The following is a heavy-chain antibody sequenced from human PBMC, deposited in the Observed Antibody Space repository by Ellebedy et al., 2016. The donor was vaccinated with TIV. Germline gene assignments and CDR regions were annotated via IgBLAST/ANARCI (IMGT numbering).Heavy chain of an antibody. CDR2: IYWDDDK. D-gene: IGHD3-10*01. CDR3: AHTITMVRGVITYHYYGMDV. J-gene: IGHJ6*02. CDR1: GFSLSTSGVG. V-gene: IGHV2-5*02. Sequence: SGPTLVKPTQTLTLTCTFSGFSLSTSGVGVGWIRQPPGKALEWLALIYWDDDKRYSPSLKSRLTITKATSKNQVVLTMTNMDPVDTATYYCAHTITMVRGVITYHYYGMDVWGQGTTVTVSS.